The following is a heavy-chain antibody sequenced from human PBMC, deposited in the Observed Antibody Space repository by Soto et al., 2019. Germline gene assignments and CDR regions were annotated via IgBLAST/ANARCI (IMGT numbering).Heavy chain of an antibody. Sequence: GGSLRLSCAASGFTFSSYAMSWVRQAPGKGLEWVSAISGSGGSTYYADSVKGRFTISRDNSKNTLYLQMNSLRAEDTAVYYCAKSLGYCSGGSCSYSDYWGQGTLVTVSS. J-gene: IGHJ4*02. CDR1: GFTFSSYA. CDR3: AKSLGYCSGGSCSYSDY. CDR2: ISGSGGST. D-gene: IGHD2-15*01. V-gene: IGHV3-23*01.